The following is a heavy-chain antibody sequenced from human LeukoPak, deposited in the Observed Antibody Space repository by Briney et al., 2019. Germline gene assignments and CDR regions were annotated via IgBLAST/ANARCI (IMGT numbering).Heavy chain of an antibody. V-gene: IGHV3-30*02. CDR3: CGDFDY. CDR1: GFTFSTYG. Sequence: GGSLRLSCEASGFTFSTYGMNWVRQAPDKGLEWVAFIRYDGSNEYYADSVKGRFTISRDNSKNMLYLQMNSLRGEDTAVYYCCGDFDYWGQGTLVTVSS. D-gene: IGHD2-21*01. CDR2: IRYDGSNE. J-gene: IGHJ4*02.